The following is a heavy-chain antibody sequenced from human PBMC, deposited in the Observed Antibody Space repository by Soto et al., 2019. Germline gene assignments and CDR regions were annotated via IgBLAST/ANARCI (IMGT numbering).Heavy chain of an antibody. V-gene: IGHV3-30*18. J-gene: IGHJ6*02. CDR3: AKGQHCSSTSCYFYYYGMDV. CDR2: ISYDGSNK. CDR1: GFTFSRYC. D-gene: IGHD2-2*01. Sequence: GGSLRPSCAAPGFTFSRYCMPWVRQAPGKGLEWVAVISYDGSNKYYADSVKGRFTISRDNSKNTLYLQMNSLRAEDTAVYYCAKGQHCSSTSCYFYYYGMDVWGQGTTVTVSS.